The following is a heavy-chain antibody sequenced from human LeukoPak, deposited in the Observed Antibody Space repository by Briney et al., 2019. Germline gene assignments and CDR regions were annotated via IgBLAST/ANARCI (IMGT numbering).Heavy chain of an antibody. CDR1: GGSFSGYY. CDR2: INHSGST. V-gene: IGHV4-34*01. Sequence: SETLSLTCAVYGGSFSGYYWSWIRQPPGKGLEWIGEINHSGSTNYNPSLKSRVTISVDTSKNQFSLKLSSVTAADTAVYYCARIDYDYVWGSFRGAFDIWGQGTMVTVSS. J-gene: IGHJ3*02. D-gene: IGHD3-16*01. CDR3: ARIDYDYVWGSFRGAFDI.